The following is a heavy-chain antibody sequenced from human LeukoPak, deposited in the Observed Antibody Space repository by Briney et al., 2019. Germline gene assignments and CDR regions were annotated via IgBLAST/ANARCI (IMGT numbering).Heavy chain of an antibody. CDR3: ARDWGRMVRGVIRFDH. V-gene: IGHV3-23*01. J-gene: IGHJ4*02. CDR1: GFTFSNYA. CDR2: ISGSGGST. Sequence: PGGSLRLSCAASGFTFSNYAMSWVRQAPGKGLEWVSAISGSGGSTYYADSVKGRFTISRDNSKNTLYLQMNSLRAEDTAVYYCARDWGRMVRGVIRFDHWGQGTLVTVSS. D-gene: IGHD3-10*01.